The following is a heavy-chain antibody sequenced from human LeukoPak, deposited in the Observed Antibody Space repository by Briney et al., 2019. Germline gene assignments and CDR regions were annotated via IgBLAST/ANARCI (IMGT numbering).Heavy chain of an antibody. V-gene: IGHV1-69*13. CDR3: CVVVMVAATEPTFDY. J-gene: IGHJ4*02. Sequence: ASVKVSCKAFGYTFTSNYMHWVRQAPGQGLEWMGGIIPIFGTANYAQKFQGRVTITADESTSTAYMELSSLRSEDTAVYYCCVVVMVAATEPTFDYWGQGTLVTVSS. D-gene: IGHD2-15*01. CDR2: IIPIFGTA. CDR1: GYTFTSNY.